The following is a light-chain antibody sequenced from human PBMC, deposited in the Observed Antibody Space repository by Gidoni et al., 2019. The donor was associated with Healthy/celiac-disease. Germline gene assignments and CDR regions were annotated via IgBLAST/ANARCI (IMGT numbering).Light chain of an antibody. Sequence: PGKSITISCTGTSSDVGGYNYVSWYQQHPGKAPKLMIYDVSNRPSGVSNRFSGSKSGNTASLTISGLQAEDEADYYCSSYTSSSSVVFGGGTKLTVL. CDR3: SSYTSSSSVV. J-gene: IGLJ2*01. CDR1: SSDVGGYNY. V-gene: IGLV2-14*03. CDR2: DVS.